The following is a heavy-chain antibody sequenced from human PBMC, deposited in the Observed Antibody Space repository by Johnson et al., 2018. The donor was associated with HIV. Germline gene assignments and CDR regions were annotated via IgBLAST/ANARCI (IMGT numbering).Heavy chain of an antibody. CDR1: GFTFSSNY. J-gene: IGHJ3*02. D-gene: IGHD3-22*01. CDR2: IFGGGTT. V-gene: IGHV3-66*01. CDR3: ARDLYYYDSSGPLGGAFDI. Sequence: VQLVESGGGVVQPGGSLRLSCAASGFTFSSNYMSWVRQAPGKGLEWVSVIFGGGTTYYTDSVKGRFTISRDNSKNSLYLQMNSLRAEDTAVYYCARDLYYYDSSGPLGGAFDIWGQGTMVTVSS.